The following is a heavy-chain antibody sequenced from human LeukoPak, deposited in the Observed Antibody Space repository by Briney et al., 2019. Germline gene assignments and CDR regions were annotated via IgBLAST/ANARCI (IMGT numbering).Heavy chain of an antibody. CDR1: GLIVSSNY. D-gene: IGHD4-17*01. CDR2: IHSSGKT. Sequence: GGSLRLSCAASGLIVSSNYMGWVRQAPGKGLKWVSVIHSSGKTNYADSVQGRFTISRDNSKNTLYLQMNSLGAEDTAVYYCARRGKYGDYWYFDLWGRGTLVTVSS. J-gene: IGHJ2*01. CDR3: ARRGKYGDYWYFDL. V-gene: IGHV3-53*01.